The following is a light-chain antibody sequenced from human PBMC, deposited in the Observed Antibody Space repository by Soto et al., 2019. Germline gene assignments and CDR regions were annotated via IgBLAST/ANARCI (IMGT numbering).Light chain of an antibody. Sequence: DIQMTQSPPTLSASVGDRVTITCRASQSISRTLAWYQQKPGRAPKLLIHDASSLESGVPSRFSGSGSGTEFTLTINSLQPDDSATYYCQQYQSYPWTFGQGTKVDIK. J-gene: IGKJ1*01. CDR1: QSISRT. V-gene: IGKV1-5*01. CDR2: DAS. CDR3: QQYQSYPWT.